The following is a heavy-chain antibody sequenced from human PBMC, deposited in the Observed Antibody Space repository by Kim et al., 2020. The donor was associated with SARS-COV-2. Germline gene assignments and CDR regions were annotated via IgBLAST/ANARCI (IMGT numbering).Heavy chain of an antibody. V-gene: IGHV4-34*01. J-gene: IGHJ6*02. CDR2: INHSGST. Sequence: SETLSLTCAVYGGSFSGYYWSWIRQPPGKGLEWIGEINHSGSTNYNPSLKSRVTISVDTSKNQFSLKLSSVTAADTAVYYCARGKAVAQFFLFYYYGMDVWGQGTKVTV. CDR1: GGSFSGYY. CDR3: ARGKAVAQFFLFYYYGMDV. D-gene: IGHD6-19*01.